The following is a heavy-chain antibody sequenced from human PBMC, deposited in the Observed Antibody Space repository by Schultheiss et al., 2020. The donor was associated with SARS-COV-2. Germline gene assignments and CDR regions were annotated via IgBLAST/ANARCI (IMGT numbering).Heavy chain of an antibody. V-gene: IGHV4-34*01. Sequence: SETLSLTCAVYGGSLTNYCLTWIRQPPGKGLEWIGEINHSGSTTYNPSLKSRVTISEDTSKKQFSLKLNSVTAADTAVYYCARGPFTVTTHPPDYWGQGTLVTVSS. CDR3: ARGPFTVTTHPPDY. CDR2: INHSGST. CDR1: GGSLTNYC. J-gene: IGHJ4*02. D-gene: IGHD4-17*01.